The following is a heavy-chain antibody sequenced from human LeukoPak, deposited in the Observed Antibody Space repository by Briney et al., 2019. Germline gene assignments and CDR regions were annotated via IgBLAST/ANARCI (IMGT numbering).Heavy chain of an antibody. J-gene: IGHJ1*01. CDR3: ARARSIVGVSPFQH. D-gene: IGHD1-26*01. V-gene: IGHV3-30*04. Sequence: PGRSLRLSCAASGFTFSGYTMHWARQAPGKGLEWVAFISSDGRYKSHADSVKGRCTISRDNSKNTLYLQMNSLRPEDTAVYYCARARSIVGVSPFQHWGQGTLVTVSS. CDR1: GFTFSGYT. CDR2: ISSDGRYK.